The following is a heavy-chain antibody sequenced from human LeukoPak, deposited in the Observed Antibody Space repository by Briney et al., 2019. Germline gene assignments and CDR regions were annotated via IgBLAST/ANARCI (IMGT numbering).Heavy chain of an antibody. D-gene: IGHD3-9*01. CDR2: IRYDGSNK. V-gene: IGHV3-30*02. Sequence: GGSLRLSCAASGFTFSSYGMYWVRQAPGKGLEWVAFIRYDGSNKYYADSVKGRFTISRDNAKNSLYLQMNSLRAEDTAVYYCARGSELRYFDWLLYWGQGTLVTVSS. CDR3: ARGSELRYFDWLLY. CDR1: GFTFSSYG. J-gene: IGHJ4*02.